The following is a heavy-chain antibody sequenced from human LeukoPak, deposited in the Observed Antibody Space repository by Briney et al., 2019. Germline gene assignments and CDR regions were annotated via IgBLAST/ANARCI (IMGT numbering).Heavy chain of an antibody. Sequence: SETQSLTCTVPGGSISSYYWSWIRQPPGKGLKWIGYIYYSGSTNYNPSLKSRVTISVDTSKNQFSLKLSSVTAADTAVYYCARLNTYYYDSSGYYEHFDYWGQGTLVTVSS. D-gene: IGHD3-22*01. CDR3: ARLNTYYYDSSGYYEHFDY. J-gene: IGHJ4*02. CDR2: IYYSGST. V-gene: IGHV4-59*08. CDR1: GGSISSYY.